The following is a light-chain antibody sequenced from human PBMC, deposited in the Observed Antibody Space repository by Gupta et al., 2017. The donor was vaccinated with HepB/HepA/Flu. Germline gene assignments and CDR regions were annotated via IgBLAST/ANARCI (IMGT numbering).Light chain of an antibody. CDR3: NAYTTSSNLV. CDR1: SSDVGYYNS. CDR2: DVS. J-gene: IGLJ1*01. V-gene: IGLV2-14*01. Sequence: SALTHPASVSGSPGQSITISCTGTSSDVGYYNSVSWYQKHPGKAPKLMIYDVSRRPAGVADRFSGSKAGNTASLTISGRQKDEEDVYYGNAYTTSSNLVFGTGTDVTVL.